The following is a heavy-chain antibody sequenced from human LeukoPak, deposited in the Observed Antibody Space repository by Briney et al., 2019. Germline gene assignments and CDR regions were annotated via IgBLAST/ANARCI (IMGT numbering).Heavy chain of an antibody. J-gene: IGHJ4*02. D-gene: IGHD6-19*01. CDR3: ARGPYSSGWYVSDY. V-gene: IGHV4-59*01. CDR1: GGSISSYY. Sequence: SETLSLTCPVSGGSISSYYWSWIRQPPGKGLEWIGYIYYSGSTNYNPSLKSRVTISVDTSKNQFSLKLSSVTAADTAVYYCARGPYSSGWYVSDYWGQGTLVTVSS. CDR2: IYYSGST.